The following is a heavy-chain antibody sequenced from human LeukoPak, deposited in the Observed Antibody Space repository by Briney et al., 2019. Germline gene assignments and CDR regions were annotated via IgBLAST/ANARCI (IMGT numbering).Heavy chain of an antibody. CDR2: ISYDGSNK. CDR1: GFTFSSYA. J-gene: IGHJ1*01. V-gene: IGHV3-30-3*01. D-gene: IGHD6-19*01. Sequence: GGSLRLSCAASGFTFSSYAMHWVRQAPGKGLEWVAVISYDGSNKYYADSVKGRFTISRDNSKNTLYLQMNSLRAEDTAVYYCARVPRGSGFFQHWGQGTLVTVSS. CDR3: ARVPRGSGFFQH.